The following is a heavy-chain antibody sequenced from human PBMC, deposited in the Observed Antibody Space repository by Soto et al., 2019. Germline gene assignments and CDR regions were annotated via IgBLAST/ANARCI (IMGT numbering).Heavy chain of an antibody. D-gene: IGHD2-15*01. CDR1: GFSFSTYA. CDR3: AKVYGSGSRPYYYGMDV. Sequence: GGSLRLSCAASGFSFSTYAMTWVRQAPGKGLEWVSVVSYSGDTTYYAESVKARFTISRDNSKNTLYLQMNSLRGDDTAVYYCAKVYGSGSRPYYYGMDVWGQGTTVTVSS. V-gene: IGHV3-23*01. CDR2: VSYSGDTT. J-gene: IGHJ6*02.